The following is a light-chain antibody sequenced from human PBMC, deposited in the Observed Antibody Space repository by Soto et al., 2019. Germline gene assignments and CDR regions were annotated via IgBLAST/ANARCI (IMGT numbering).Light chain of an antibody. V-gene: IGKV1-13*02. CDR1: QDIRGA. Sequence: AIQLTQSPSSLSASVGDRVTITCRASQDIRGALAWYQQKPGKAPTILIYDVSTLESGVPSRFSGSSSGTDFTLTISSLQPVDFATYYCQQFNSYPITFGQGTRLEIK. CDR2: DVS. CDR3: QQFNSYPIT. J-gene: IGKJ5*01.